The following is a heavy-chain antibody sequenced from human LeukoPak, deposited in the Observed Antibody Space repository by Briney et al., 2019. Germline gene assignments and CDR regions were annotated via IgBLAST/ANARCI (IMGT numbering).Heavy chain of an antibody. CDR2: IIPIFGTA. V-gene: IGHV1-69*06. CDR3: ATFREERYGSGYYFDC. Sequence: SVKVSCKASGGTFSSYAISWVRQAPGQGLEWMGGIIPIFGTANYAQKFQGRVTITADKSTSTAYMELSSLRSEDTAVYYCATFREERYGSGYYFDCWGQGTLITVSS. CDR1: GGTFSSYA. J-gene: IGHJ4*02. D-gene: IGHD3-10*01.